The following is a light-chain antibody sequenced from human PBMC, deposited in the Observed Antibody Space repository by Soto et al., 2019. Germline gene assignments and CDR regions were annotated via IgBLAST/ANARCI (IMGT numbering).Light chain of an antibody. J-gene: IGKJ2*01. V-gene: IGKV1-39*01. Sequence: DTQMTQSPSSLSASVGDRVTITCRASHTISRYLSLYQQQPGKAPTLLVYAASTLQGGVPSRFSGSGAGTDFTLTSSGLQPEVFSTYYCQQTYTASYTFGQGTKLEIK. CDR1: HTISRY. CDR3: QQTYTASYT. CDR2: AAS.